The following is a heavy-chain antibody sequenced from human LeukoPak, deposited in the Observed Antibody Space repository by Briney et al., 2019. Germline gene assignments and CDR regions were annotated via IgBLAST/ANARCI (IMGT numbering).Heavy chain of an antibody. Sequence: SETLSLTCTVSGGSISSSSYYWGWIRQPPGKGLEWIGSIYYSGSTYYNPSLKSRVTISVDTSKNQFSLKLSSVTAADTAVYYCARQLGYCSSTSCYADKVDYWGQGTLVTVST. CDR1: GGSISSSSYY. J-gene: IGHJ4*02. CDR3: ARQLGYCSSTSCYADKVDY. CDR2: IYYSGST. V-gene: IGHV4-39*01. D-gene: IGHD2-2*01.